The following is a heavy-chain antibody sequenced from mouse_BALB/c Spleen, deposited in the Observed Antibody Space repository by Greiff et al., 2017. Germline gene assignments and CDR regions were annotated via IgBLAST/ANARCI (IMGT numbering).Heavy chain of an antibody. CDR3: ARHAMDY. CDR1: GFTFSSYT. V-gene: IGHV5-12-2*01. Sequence: EVKLMESGGGLVQPGGSLKLSCAASGFTFSSYTMSWVRQTPEKRLEWVAYISNGGGSTYYPDTVKGRFTISRDNAKNTLYLQMSSLKSEDTAMYYCARHAMDYWGQGTSVTVSS. CDR2: ISNGGGST. J-gene: IGHJ4*01.